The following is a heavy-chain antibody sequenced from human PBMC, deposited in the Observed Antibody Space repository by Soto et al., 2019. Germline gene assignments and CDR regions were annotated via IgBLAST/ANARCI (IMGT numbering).Heavy chain of an antibody. J-gene: IGHJ4*02. V-gene: IGHV3-74*01. CDR1: GITFSTYR. D-gene: IGHD3-3*01. CDR2: IKSDGTVT. CDR3: ARENYDFLSGYYLDY. Sequence: EVQLVESGGGLVQPGGSLRLSCVVSGITFSTYRMHWVRQAPGKGLVWVSHIKSDGTVTHYTDSVRGRFIISRDNAKNTLFLQMNSLRAEDTAVYYCARENYDFLSGYYLDYWGQGTLVTVSS.